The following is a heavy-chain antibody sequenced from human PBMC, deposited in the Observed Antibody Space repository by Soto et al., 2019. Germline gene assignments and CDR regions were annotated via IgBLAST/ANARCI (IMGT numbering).Heavy chain of an antibody. CDR3: AKGDCSSTSCYVLAEYFQH. CDR2: ISGSGGST. CDR1: GFTFSSYA. Sequence: GGSLRLSCAASGFTFSSYAMSWVRQAPGKGLEWVSAISGSGGSTYYADSVKGRFTISRDNSKNTLYLQMNSLRAEDTAVYYCAKGDCSSTSCYVLAEYFQHWGQGTLVTVSS. J-gene: IGHJ1*01. V-gene: IGHV3-23*01. D-gene: IGHD2-2*01.